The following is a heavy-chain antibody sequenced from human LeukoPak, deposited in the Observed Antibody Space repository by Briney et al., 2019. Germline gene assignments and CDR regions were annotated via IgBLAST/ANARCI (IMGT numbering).Heavy chain of an antibody. CDR2: ISYDGSNK. D-gene: IGHD3-10*01. Sequence: GRSLRLSCAASGFTFSSYAMHWVRQAPGKGLEWVAVISYDGSNKYYADSVKGRFTISRDNSKNTLYLQMNSLRAEDTAVYYCARGTPRQYYYGSGSYESNDYWGQGTLVTVPS. CDR3: ARGTPRQYYYGSGSYESNDY. CDR1: GFTFSSYA. V-gene: IGHV3-30*04. J-gene: IGHJ4*02.